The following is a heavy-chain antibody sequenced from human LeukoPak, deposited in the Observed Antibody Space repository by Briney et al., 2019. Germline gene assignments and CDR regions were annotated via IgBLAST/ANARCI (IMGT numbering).Heavy chain of an antibody. CDR2: ISVYNGNP. Sequence: GASVKVSCKASGYTLSSYGISWVRQAPGQGLEWMGWISVYNGNPEYAQKFQGRVIMTTDTFTSTAYMELRSLRSDDTAVYYCARDQYDSVWGSHRPYFDYWGQGTLVTVSS. V-gene: IGHV1-18*01. J-gene: IGHJ4*02. CDR3: ARDQYDSVWGSHRPYFDY. CDR1: GYTLSSYG. D-gene: IGHD3-16*02.